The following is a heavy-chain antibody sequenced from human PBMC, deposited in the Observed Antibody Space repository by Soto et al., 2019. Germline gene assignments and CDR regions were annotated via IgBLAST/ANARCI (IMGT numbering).Heavy chain of an antibody. J-gene: IGHJ4*02. Sequence: QVQLVQSGAEVKKPGSSVKVSCKASGGTFSSYTISWVRQAPGQGLEWMGRIIPILGIANYAQKFQGRVTITADKSTSTAYMELSSLRSEDTAVYCCARARYYDFWSGYRTVYYFDYWGQGTLVTVSS. CDR2: IIPILGIA. CDR3: ARARYYDFWSGYRTVYYFDY. D-gene: IGHD3-3*01. V-gene: IGHV1-69*02. CDR1: GGTFSSYT.